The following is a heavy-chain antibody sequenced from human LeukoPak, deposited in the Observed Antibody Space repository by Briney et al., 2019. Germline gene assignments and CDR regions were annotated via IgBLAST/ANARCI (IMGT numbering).Heavy chain of an antibody. D-gene: IGHD2-15*01. CDR1: GFTFSSYA. Sequence: GGSLRLSCAASGFTFSSYAMSWVRQAPGKGLEWVSAISDSGGSTYYADSVKGRFTISRDNSKNTLYLQMNSLRAEDTAVYYCAKPKEYCSGGSCYQYYFDYWGQGTLVTVSS. J-gene: IGHJ4*02. V-gene: IGHV3-23*01. CDR3: AKPKEYCSGGSCYQYYFDY. CDR2: ISDSGGST.